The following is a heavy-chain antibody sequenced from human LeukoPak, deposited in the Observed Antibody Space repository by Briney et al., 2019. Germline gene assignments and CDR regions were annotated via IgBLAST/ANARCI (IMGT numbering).Heavy chain of an antibody. V-gene: IGHV3-30*04. Sequence: GGSLRLSCAASGFTFSSYAMHWVRQAPGKGLEWVAVISYDGSNKYYADSVKGRFTISRDNSQNTLYLQMNSLRAEDTAVYYCAGDESLLRLGTPTSWGQGTLVTVSS. J-gene: IGHJ5*02. D-gene: IGHD3-16*01. CDR2: ISYDGSNK. CDR1: GFTFSSYA. CDR3: AGDESLLRLGTPTS.